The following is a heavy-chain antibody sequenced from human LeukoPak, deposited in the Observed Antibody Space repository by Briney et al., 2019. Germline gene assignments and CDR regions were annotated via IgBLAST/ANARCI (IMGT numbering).Heavy chain of an antibody. Sequence: GGSLRLSCAASGFTLSSNGMGWVRQAPGKGLEWVANIKQDGSEKYYVDSVKGRFTISRDNAKNSLYLQMNSLRAEDTAVYYCAKVGSTSGTFDNHWGQGTQVTGSS. CDR2: IKQDGSEK. J-gene: IGHJ4*02. V-gene: IGHV3-7*04. D-gene: IGHD3-10*01. CDR1: GFTLSSNG. CDR3: AKVGSTSGTFDNH.